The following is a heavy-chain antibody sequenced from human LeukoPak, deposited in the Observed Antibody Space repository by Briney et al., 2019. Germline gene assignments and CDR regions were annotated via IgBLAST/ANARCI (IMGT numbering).Heavy chain of an antibody. CDR1: GFSLSSHA. CDR3: ARAPVTSCRGAYCYPFDY. CDR2: TSSSDAGT. V-gene: IGHV3-23*01. Sequence: GGSLRLSCAASGFSLSSHAMSWVRQAPGKGLEWVSATSSSDAGTYYADSVRGRFTISRDNSKHTLYLQMTSLRAEDAAVYYCARAPVTSCRGAYCYPFDYWGQGTLVTVSS. D-gene: IGHD2-21*01. J-gene: IGHJ4*02.